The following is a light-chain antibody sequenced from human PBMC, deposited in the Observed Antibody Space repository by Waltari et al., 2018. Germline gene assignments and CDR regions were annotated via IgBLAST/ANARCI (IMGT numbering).Light chain of an antibody. Sequence: SYALTQPSSVSVSPGQTVTITCSGDALPNQFAYWYQKKPGQAPVLIIYKDSRRASGIPERFTGSTSGTTVTLTIIGVQEEDEADYYCHSSDTSGADVFGPGTKVIVL. CDR1: ALPNQF. CDR3: HSSDTSGADV. CDR2: KDS. V-gene: IGLV3-25*03. J-gene: IGLJ1*01.